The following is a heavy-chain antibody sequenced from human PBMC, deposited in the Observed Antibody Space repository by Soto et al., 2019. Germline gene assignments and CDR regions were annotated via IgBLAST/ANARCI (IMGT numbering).Heavy chain of an antibody. CDR3: AKDAGSYGTLDY. J-gene: IGHJ4*02. CDR2: ISYDGLNK. D-gene: IGHD3-10*01. CDR1: GFTFSAYA. Sequence: GGSLRLSCAASGFTFSAYAMQWVRQAPGKGLEWVAVISYDGLNKYYADSGKGRFTISRDNSKNTLYLQMDSLRAEDTALYYCAKDAGSYGTLDYWGQGALVTVSS. V-gene: IGHV3-30-3*01.